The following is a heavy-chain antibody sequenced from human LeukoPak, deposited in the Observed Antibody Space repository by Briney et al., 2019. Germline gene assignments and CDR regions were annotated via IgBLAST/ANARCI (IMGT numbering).Heavy chain of an antibody. CDR1: GFTFSNAW. CDR2: IKSKTDGGTT. V-gene: IGHV3-15*01. CDR3: TFRYPYSGRNWFDP. D-gene: IGHD3-10*01. Sequence: GGSLRLSCAASGFTFSNAWMSWVRQAPGKGLEWVGRIKSKTDGGTTDYAAPVKGRFTISRDDSKNTLYLQMNSLKTEDTAVYYCTFRYPYSGRNWFDPWGQGTLVTVSS. J-gene: IGHJ5*02.